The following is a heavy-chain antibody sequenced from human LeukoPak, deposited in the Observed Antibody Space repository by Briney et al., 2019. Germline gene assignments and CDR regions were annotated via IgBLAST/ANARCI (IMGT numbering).Heavy chain of an antibody. Sequence: HPGGSLRLSCAASGFSVSSNYMSWVRQAPGKGLEWVSVIYTGDRTDYADPVKGRFTVSRDNSKSTMYLQMNSLKTEDTALYYCARQRDGYNSDPFDIWGQGTMVTVFS. CDR2: IYTGDRT. CDR3: ARQRDGYNSDPFDI. V-gene: IGHV3-66*02. J-gene: IGHJ3*02. CDR1: GFSVSSNY. D-gene: IGHD5-24*01.